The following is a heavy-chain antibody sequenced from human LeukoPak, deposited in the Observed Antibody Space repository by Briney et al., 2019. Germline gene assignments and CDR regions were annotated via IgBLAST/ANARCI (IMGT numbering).Heavy chain of an antibody. CDR1: GFTVSSSY. D-gene: IGHD3-22*01. V-gene: IGHV3-23*01. CDR3: AKDYYYDSSGYYSGLDDY. Sequence: GGSLRLSCAASGFTVSSSYMYWVRQAPGKGLEWVSAISARGGSTYYADSVKGRFSISRDNSKNTLYLQMNSLRAEDTAVYYCAKDYYYDSSGYYSGLDDYWGQGTLVTVSS. J-gene: IGHJ4*02. CDR2: ISARGGST.